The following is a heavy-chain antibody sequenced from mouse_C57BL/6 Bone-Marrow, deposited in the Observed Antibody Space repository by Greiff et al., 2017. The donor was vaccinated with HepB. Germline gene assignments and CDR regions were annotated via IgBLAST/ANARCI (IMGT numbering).Heavy chain of an antibody. CDR2: IDPENGDT. D-gene: IGHD2-5*01. CDR3: TTNDYSKAY. CDR1: GFNFKDDY. Sequence: VQLQQSGAELVRPGASVKLSCTASGFNFKDDYMHWVKQRPEQGLEWIGWIDPENGDTEYASKFQGKATITADTSSNTAYLQLSSLTSEDTAVYYCTTNDYSKAYWGQGTTLTVSS. V-gene: IGHV14-4*01. J-gene: IGHJ2*01.